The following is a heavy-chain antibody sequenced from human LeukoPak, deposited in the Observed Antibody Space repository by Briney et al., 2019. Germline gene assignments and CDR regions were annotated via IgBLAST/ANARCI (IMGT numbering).Heavy chain of an antibody. J-gene: IGHJ4*02. CDR2: ISYDGSNK. V-gene: IGHV3-30-3*01. D-gene: IGHD3-3*01. CDR3: AREPTVLRFFRWYFDY. CDR1: GFTFSSYA. Sequence: GGSLRLSCAASGFTFSSYAMHWVRQAPGKGLEWVAVISYDGSNKYYADSVKGRFTISRDNSKNTLYLQMNSLRAEDTAVYYCAREPTVLRFFRWYFDYWGQGTLVTVSS.